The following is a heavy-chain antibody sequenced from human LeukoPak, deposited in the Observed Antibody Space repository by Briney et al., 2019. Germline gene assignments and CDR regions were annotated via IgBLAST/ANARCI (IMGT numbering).Heavy chain of an antibody. D-gene: IGHD5-24*01. CDR2: IWSDGDTK. Sequence: GGSLRLSCAASGFSFSIYGMHWVRQAPGKGLEWVAYIWSDGDTKHYVDSVKGRFTISRDNSKDTLNLQMNSLRVEDTAVYYCARDPTLYNPAPYFYYMDVWGKGTTVTVSS. J-gene: IGHJ6*03. CDR1: GFSFSIYG. V-gene: IGHV3-30*02. CDR3: ARDPTLYNPAPYFYYMDV.